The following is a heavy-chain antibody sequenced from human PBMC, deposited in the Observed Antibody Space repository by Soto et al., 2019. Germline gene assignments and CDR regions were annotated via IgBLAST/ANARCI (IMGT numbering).Heavy chain of an antibody. D-gene: IGHD2-2*01. CDR2: ISYDGSKK. Sequence: LRLSCAASGFTFSSSGMHWVRQAPGKGLEWVAVISYDGSKKYYADSLKGRFTISRDNSKDTVYLQMNSLRTEDTAVYFCAKEGCSSTSCVAFLDVWGRGTTVTVSS. CDR3: AKEGCSSTSCVAFLDV. CDR1: GFTFSSSG. J-gene: IGHJ6*02. V-gene: IGHV3-30*18.